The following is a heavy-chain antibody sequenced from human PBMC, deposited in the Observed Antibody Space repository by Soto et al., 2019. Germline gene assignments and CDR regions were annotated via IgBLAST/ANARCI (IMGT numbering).Heavy chain of an antibody. CDR1: GGTFSSYA. CDR2: IIPIFGTA. Sequence: QVQLVQSGAEVKKPGSSVKVSCKASGGTFSSYAISWVRQAPGQGLEWMGGIIPIFGTANYAQKFQGRVTISADESTSTAYMELSSLRSEDTAVYYCARDLEVPDKSSFYGMGVWGQGTTVTVSS. CDR3: ARDLEVPDKSSFYGMGV. D-gene: IGHD3-10*01. J-gene: IGHJ6*02. V-gene: IGHV1-69*01.